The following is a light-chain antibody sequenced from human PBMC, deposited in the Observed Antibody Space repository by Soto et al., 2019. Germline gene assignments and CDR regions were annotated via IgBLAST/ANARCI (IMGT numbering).Light chain of an antibody. CDR1: QDISTS. CDR3: QQYENVHT. V-gene: IGKV1-33*01. J-gene: IGKJ2*01. CDR2: DAS. Sequence: DIQLTQSPSSLSASIGDSVTITCQASQDISTSLNWYHRRPGKAPKLLITDASTLQTGVPPRFRGSGAGTDFSFTISRLQPEDFGEYYCQQYENVHTLGQGTKVKIK.